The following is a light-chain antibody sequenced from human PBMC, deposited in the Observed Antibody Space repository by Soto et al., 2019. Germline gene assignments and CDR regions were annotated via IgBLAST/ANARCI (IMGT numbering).Light chain of an antibody. V-gene: IGKV3-20*01. J-gene: IGKJ1*01. CDR1: FSTSY. CDR2: GPS. CDR3: QQYGSSPWT. Sequence: EIVLTQSPGTLSLSPGARAPPSCRASFSTSYLAWYQQKPGQAPRLLIYGPSTRATGIPDRFSGSGSGTDFTLTISGLEPEDFAVYYCQQYGSSPWTFGQGTKVDIK.